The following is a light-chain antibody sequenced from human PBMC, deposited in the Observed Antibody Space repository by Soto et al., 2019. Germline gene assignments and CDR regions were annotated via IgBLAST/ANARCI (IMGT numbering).Light chain of an antibody. V-gene: IGKV1-39*01. CDR2: AAS. Sequence: IQMTQSPSSLSASIGDRVTITCRASQGIKNDLGWYQQKPGKAPNLLIYAASTLQSGVPSRFSGSGSGTDFTLTISSLQPEDFATYYCQQSYSTPQYTFGQGTKVDIK. CDR3: QQSYSTPQYT. J-gene: IGKJ2*01. CDR1: QGIKND.